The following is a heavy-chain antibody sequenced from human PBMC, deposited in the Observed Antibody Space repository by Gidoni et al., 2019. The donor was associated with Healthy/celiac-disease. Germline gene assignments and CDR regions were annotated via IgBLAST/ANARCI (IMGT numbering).Heavy chain of an antibody. V-gene: IGHV3-15*07. D-gene: IGHD3-10*01. CDR3: TTDGYGSGARDAFDI. Sequence: EVQLVESGGGLVKPGGSLRLSCAASGFTFSNAWMNWVRQAPGKGLEWVGRIKSKTDGGTTDYAAPVKGRFTISRDDSKNTLNLQMNSLKTEDTAVYYCTTDGYGSGARDAFDIWGQGTMVTVSS. CDR2: IKSKTDGGTT. J-gene: IGHJ3*02. CDR1: GFTFSNAW.